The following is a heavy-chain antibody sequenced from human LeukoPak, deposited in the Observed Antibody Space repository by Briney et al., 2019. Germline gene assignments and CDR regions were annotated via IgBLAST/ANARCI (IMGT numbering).Heavy chain of an antibody. CDR2: VNSHTGNT. V-gene: IGHV1-18*01. D-gene: IGHD6-6*01. J-gene: IGHJ4*02. CDR1: GYTFSTYV. Sequence: SVKVSCKTSGYTFSTYVINWVRQAPGQGLERGGWVNSHTGNTNYAQEFDDRVTLTADTSTRTAYMELASLRSDDTAVYYCARGDSSSSGGYYFDYWGQGTLVTVSS. CDR3: ARGDSSSSGGYYFDY.